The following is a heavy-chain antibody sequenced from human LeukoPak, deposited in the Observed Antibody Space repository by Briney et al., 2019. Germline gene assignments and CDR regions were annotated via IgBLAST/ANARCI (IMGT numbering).Heavy chain of an antibody. Sequence: KTSETPSLTCAVYGGSFSGYYWSWIRQPPGKGLEWIGEINHSGSTNYNPSLKSRVTISVDTSKNQFSLKLSSVTAADTAVYYCATARPRISGFDYWGQETLVTVSS. CDR3: ATARPRISGFDY. D-gene: IGHD3-10*01. J-gene: IGHJ4*02. CDR2: INHSGST. CDR1: GGSFSGYY. V-gene: IGHV4-34*01.